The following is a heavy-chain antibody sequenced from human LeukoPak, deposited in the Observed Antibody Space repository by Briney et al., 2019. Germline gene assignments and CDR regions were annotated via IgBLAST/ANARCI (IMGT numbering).Heavy chain of an antibody. CDR3: AKEWDSSGYYLSSAFDI. D-gene: IGHD3-22*01. CDR2: ISWNSGSI. J-gene: IGHJ3*02. Sequence: GRSLRLSCAASGFTFDDYAMHGVRQAPGKGLEWVSGISWNSGSIGYADSVKGRFTISRDNAKNSLYLQMNSLRAEDTALYYCAKEWDSSGYYLSSAFDIWGQGTMVTVSS. CDR1: GFTFDDYA. V-gene: IGHV3-9*01.